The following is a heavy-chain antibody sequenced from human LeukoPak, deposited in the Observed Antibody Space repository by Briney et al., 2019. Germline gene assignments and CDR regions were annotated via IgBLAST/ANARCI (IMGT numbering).Heavy chain of an antibody. CDR3: ARDYSDIVVVVAATRGCY. CDR2: INPSGGST. D-gene: IGHD2-15*01. CDR1: GYTFTSYY. J-gene: IGHJ4*02. Sequence: ASVKVSCKASGYTFTSYYMHWVRQAPGQGLEWMGIINPSGGSTSYAQKFQGRVTMTRDMSTSTVYMELSSLRSEDTAVYYCARDYSDIVVVVAATRGCYWGQGTLVTVSS. V-gene: IGHV1-46*01.